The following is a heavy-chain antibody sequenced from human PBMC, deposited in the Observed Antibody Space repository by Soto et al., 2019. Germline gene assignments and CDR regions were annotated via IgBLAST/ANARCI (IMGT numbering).Heavy chain of an antibody. V-gene: IGHV3-74*01. J-gene: IGHJ4*02. CDR3: AKGLGYCSGGSCPFDY. D-gene: IGHD2-15*01. CDR2: INSDGSST. Sequence: GGSLRLSCAASGFTFSSYWMHWVRQAPGKGLVWVSRINSDGSSTSYADSVKGRFTISRDNAKNTLYLQMNSLRAEDTAVYYCAKGLGYCSGGSCPFDYWGQGTLVTVSS. CDR1: GFTFSSYW.